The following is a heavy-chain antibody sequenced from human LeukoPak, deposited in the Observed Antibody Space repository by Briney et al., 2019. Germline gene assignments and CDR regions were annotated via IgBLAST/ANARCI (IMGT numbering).Heavy chain of an antibody. Sequence: GGCLRLSCAASGLTVITNDMTWVRQAPGKGLEWVSVLYSDGNTKYADSVQGRFTISRDNSKNTLYLEMNSLSPDDTAVYYCARGVEPLAANTLAYWGQGTLVTVSS. CDR1: GLTVITND. CDR3: ARGVEPLAANTLAY. D-gene: IGHD1-14*01. V-gene: IGHV3-53*01. CDR2: LYSDGNT. J-gene: IGHJ4*02.